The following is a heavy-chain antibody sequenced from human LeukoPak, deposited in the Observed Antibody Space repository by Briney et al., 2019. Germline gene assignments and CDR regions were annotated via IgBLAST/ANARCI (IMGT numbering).Heavy chain of an antibody. Sequence: SETLSLTCVVYGESFSGYYWTWIRQPPGKGLEWIGEIIDTGSTKYNSSLKSRVTISVDTSKNQFSLKLSSVTAADAAVYYCAREGLAMVRGVIPKEAWGWFDPWGQGTLVTVSS. CDR3: AREGLAMVRGVIPKEAWGWFDP. J-gene: IGHJ5*02. CDR1: GESFSGYY. CDR2: IIDTGST. V-gene: IGHV4-34*12. D-gene: IGHD3-10*01.